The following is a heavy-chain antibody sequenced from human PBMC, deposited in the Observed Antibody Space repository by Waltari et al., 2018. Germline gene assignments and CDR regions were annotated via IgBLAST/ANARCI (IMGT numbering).Heavy chain of an antibody. V-gene: IGHV3-7*01. D-gene: IGHD1-26*01. Sequence: EVQLVESGGDLVQPGGSLRLSCAPSGLTLSYFWLSWVRQTPGKGLGWWANIKQDGSIKYYVDSVKGRFTISRDNAKNSLYLQMNSLRVDDTAMYYCVRGGGSFDIWGQGTMVTVSS. J-gene: IGHJ3*02. CDR1: GLTLSYFW. CDR3: VRGGGSFDI. CDR2: IKQDGSIK.